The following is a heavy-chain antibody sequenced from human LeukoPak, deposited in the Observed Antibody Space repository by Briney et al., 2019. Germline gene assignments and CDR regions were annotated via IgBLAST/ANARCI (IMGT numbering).Heavy chain of an antibody. CDR2: IHYSGST. CDR1: GGSISSYY. D-gene: IGHD1-1*01. J-gene: IGHJ6*03. V-gene: IGHV4-59*01. Sequence: SETLSLTCTLSGGSISSYYWSWIRQHPGKGLVWLGYIHYSGSTNSNPSLKSRVTVSVDTSNNQFSLKLSSVTAADTAVYYCARVSWFPGTSYYYMDVWGKGTTVTVSS. CDR3: ARVSWFPGTSYYYMDV.